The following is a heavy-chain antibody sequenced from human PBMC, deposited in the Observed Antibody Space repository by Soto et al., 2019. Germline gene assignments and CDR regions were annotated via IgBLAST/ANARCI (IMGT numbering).Heavy chain of an antibody. D-gene: IGHD6-13*01. CDR1: GFSLSTSGMC. J-gene: IGHJ6*02. V-gene: IGHV2-70*11. Sequence: VSGPTLVNPTQTLTLTCTFSGFSLSTSGMCVSWIRQPPGKALEWLARIDWDDDKYYSTSLKTRLTISKDTSKNQVVLTMTNMDPVDTATYYCARTAHSSSWHWNGMDVWGQGTTVTVSS. CDR2: IDWDDDK. CDR3: ARTAHSSSWHWNGMDV.